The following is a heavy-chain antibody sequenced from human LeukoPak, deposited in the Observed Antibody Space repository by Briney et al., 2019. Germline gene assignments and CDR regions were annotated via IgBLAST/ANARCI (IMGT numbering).Heavy chain of an antibody. V-gene: IGHV5-51*01. CDR3: ASHRSERRDGYNPFDY. CDR2: IEPGDSDT. J-gene: IGHJ4*02. D-gene: IGHD5-24*01. CDR1: GYSFTSYW. Sequence: GESLKISCKGSGYSFTSYWIGWVRQMPGKGLEWMGIIEPGDSDTRYSPSFQGQVTISADKSISTAYLQWSSLKASDTAMYYCASHRSERRDGYNPFDYWGQGTLVTVSS.